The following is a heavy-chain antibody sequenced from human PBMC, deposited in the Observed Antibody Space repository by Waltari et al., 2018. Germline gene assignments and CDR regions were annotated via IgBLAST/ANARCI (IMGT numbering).Heavy chain of an antibody. CDR1: GGSISSGSYY. D-gene: IGHD6-19*01. CDR3: ARERVEWLVEASLAFDI. V-gene: IGHV4-61*02. J-gene: IGHJ3*02. CDR2: IYTSGST. Sequence: QVQLQESGPGLVKPSPTLSLTCTVSGGSISSGSYYWSWIRPPPGKGLEWIGRIYTSGSTNYNPSLKSRVTISVDTSKNQFSLKLSSVTAADTAVYYCARERVEWLVEASLAFDIWGQGTMVTVSS.